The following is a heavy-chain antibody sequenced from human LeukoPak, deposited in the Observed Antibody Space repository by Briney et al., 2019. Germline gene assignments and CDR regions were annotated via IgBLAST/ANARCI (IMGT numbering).Heavy chain of an antibody. J-gene: IGHJ4*02. CDR2: ISSSSSYI. D-gene: IGHD4-17*01. CDR3: ARDDYGDYLPFDY. V-gene: IGHV3-21*01. CDR1: GFTFSSYS. Sequence: PGGSLRLSCAASGFTFSSYSMNWVRQAPGKGLEWVSSISSSSSYIYYADSVKGRFTISRDNAKNSLYLQMNSLRAEDTAVYYCARDDYGDYLPFDYWGRGTLVTVSS.